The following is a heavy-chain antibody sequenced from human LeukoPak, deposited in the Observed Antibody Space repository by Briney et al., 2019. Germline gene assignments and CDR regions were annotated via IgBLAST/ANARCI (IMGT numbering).Heavy chain of an antibody. J-gene: IGHJ4*02. CDR3: ARRIAAAGQVDY. CDR1: GYTFTGYY. Sequence: EASVKVSCKASGYTFTGYYMHWVRQAPGQGLEWMGWINPNSGGTNYAQKFQGRVTMTRDTSTSTAYMELSRLRSDDTAVYYCARRIAAAGQVDYWGQGTLVTVSS. V-gene: IGHV1-2*02. CDR2: INPNSGGT. D-gene: IGHD6-25*01.